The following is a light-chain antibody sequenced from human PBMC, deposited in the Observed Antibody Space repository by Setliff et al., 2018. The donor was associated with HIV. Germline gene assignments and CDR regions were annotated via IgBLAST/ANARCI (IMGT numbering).Light chain of an antibody. J-gene: IGLJ1*01. CDR3: SSYTRSSTYV. V-gene: IGLV2-14*03. CDR2: DVS. CDR1: SADVGSYNF. Sequence: QSVLTQPASVSGSPGQSITISCTGTSADVGSYNFVSWYQQHPGKAPKLLIYDVSNRPSGVSNRFSGSKSGDTASLTISGLQAEDEADYYCSSYTRSSTYVFGAGTKGTVL.